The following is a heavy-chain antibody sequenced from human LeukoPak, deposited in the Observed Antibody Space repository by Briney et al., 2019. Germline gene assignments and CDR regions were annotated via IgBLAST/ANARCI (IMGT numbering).Heavy chain of an antibody. CDR2: INPNSGGT. Sequence: ASVKVSCKASGYTFTGYYMHWVRQAPGQGLEWMGWINPNSGGTNYAQKFQGRVTMTRDTSISTAYMELSRLRSDDTAVYYCARDPYGSSPPFDYWGQGTLVTVSS. V-gene: IGHV1-2*02. CDR3: ARDPYGSSPPFDY. D-gene: IGHD6-6*01. J-gene: IGHJ4*02. CDR1: GYTFTGYY.